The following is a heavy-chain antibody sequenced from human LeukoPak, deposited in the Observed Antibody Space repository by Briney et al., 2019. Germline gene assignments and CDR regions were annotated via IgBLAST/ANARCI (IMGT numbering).Heavy chain of an antibody. J-gene: IGHJ4*02. D-gene: IGHD2-15*01. CDR2: IYYSGST. CDR1: GGSISSYC. Sequence: SSETLSLTCTVSGGSISSYCWSWIRQPPGKGLEWIGYIYYSGSTNYNPSLKSRVTISVDTSKNQFSLKLSSVTAADTAVYYCARDMAGGGVDYWGQGTLVTVSS. V-gene: IGHV4-59*01. CDR3: ARDMAGGGVDY.